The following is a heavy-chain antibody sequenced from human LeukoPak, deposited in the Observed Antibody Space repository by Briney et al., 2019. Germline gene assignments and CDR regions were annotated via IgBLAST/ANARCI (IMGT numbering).Heavy chain of an antibody. CDR2: INPNSGDT. D-gene: IGHD2-2*01. CDR3: ARDYCSSTSCLFDY. V-gene: IGHV1-2*06. J-gene: IGHJ4*02. CDR1: GYTFTGYH. Sequence: EASVKVSCKASGYTFTGYHMHWVRQAPGQGLGWMGRINPNSGDTNYAQKFQGRVAMTRDTSISTAFMELTRLRSDDTAVYYCARDYCSSTSCLFDYWGQGTLVTVSS.